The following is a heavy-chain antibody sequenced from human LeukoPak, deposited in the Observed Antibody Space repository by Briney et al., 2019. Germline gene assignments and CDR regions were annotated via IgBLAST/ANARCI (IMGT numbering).Heavy chain of an antibody. J-gene: IGHJ4*02. CDR2: ISSSSSYI. V-gene: IGHV3-21*01. CDR1: GFTFSSYS. CDR3: ARDKIAAAAGTLDY. D-gene: IGHD6-13*01. Sequence: GGSLRLSCAASGFTFSSYSMNWVRQAPGKGLEWVSSISSSSSYIYYADSVKGRFTISRDNAKNSLYLQMNSLRAEDTAVYYCARDKIAAAAGTLDYWGQGTLVTVSS.